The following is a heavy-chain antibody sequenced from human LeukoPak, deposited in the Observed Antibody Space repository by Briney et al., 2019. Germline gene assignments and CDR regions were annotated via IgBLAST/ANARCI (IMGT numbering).Heavy chain of an antibody. D-gene: IGHD1-26*01. CDR2: IYSGGST. V-gene: IGHV3-53*01. CDR3: ATGRGSSY. J-gene: IGHJ4*02. CDR1: GFTISSKY. Sequence: PGGSLRLSCAASGFTISSKYMSWVRQAPGKGLEWVSVIYSGGSTYYADSVKGRFTISRDYSKNTVSLQMNSLRAEDTAVYYCATGRGSSYWGQGTLVTVSS.